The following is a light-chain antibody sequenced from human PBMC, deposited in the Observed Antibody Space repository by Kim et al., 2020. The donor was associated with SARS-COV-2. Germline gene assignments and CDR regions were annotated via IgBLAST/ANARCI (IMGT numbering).Light chain of an antibody. CDR2: QDS. CDR3: QAWDSSTAVV. V-gene: IGLV3-1*01. J-gene: IGLJ2*01. CDR1: KLGDKY. Sequence: SYELTQPPSVSVCPGQTASITCSGDKLGDKYACWYQQKPGQSPVLVIYQDSKRPSGIPERFSGSNSGNTATLTISGTQAMDEADYYCQAWDSSTAVVFGGGTQLTVL.